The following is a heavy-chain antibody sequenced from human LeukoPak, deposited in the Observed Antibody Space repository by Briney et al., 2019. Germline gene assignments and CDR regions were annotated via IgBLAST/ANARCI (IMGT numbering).Heavy chain of an antibody. V-gene: IGHV4-34*01. CDR3: ARERRGYRPPDSSGQYYFDY. D-gene: IGHD3-22*01. CDR1: GGSFSGYY. CDR2: INHIGST. Sequence: SETLSLTCAVYGGSFSGYYWSWIRQPPGKGLEWVGEINHIGSTNYNPSLKSRVTISVDTSKNQFSLKLSSVTAADTAVYYCARERRGYRPPDSSGQYYFDYWGQGTLVTVSS. J-gene: IGHJ4*02.